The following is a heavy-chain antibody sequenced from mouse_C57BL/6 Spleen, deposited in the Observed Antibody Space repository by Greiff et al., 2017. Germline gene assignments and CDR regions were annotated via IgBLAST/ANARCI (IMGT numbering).Heavy chain of an antibody. Sequence: ESGPGLVKPSQSLSLTCSVTGYSITSGYYWNWIRQFPGNKLELMGYISYDGSNNYNPSLKDRISITRDTSKNQFFLKLNSVTTEDTATYYCARDKDYYGSPWFAYWGQGTLVTVSA. CDR1: GYSITSGYY. CDR2: ISYDGSN. CDR3: ARDKDYYGSPWFAY. J-gene: IGHJ3*01. D-gene: IGHD1-1*01. V-gene: IGHV3-6*01.